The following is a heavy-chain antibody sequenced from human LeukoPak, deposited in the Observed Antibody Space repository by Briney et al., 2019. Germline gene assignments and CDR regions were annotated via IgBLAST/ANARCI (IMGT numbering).Heavy chain of an antibody. D-gene: IGHD4-17*01. CDR2: MSYDGSNK. V-gene: IGHV3-30*04. J-gene: IGHJ4*02. Sequence: PGRSLRLSCAASGFTFSSYAMHWVRQAPGKGLEWVAVMSYDGSNKYYADSVKGRFTISRDNSKNTLYLQMNSLRAEDTAVYYCARGRTVFDYWGQGTLVTVSS. CDR3: ARGRTVFDY. CDR1: GFTFSSYA.